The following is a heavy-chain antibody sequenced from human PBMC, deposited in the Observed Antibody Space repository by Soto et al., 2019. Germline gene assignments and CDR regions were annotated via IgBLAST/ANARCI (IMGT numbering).Heavy chain of an antibody. D-gene: IGHD3-10*01. CDR2: INPSGGST. Sequence: ASVKVSCKASGYTFTSYYMHWVRQAPGQGLEWMGIINPSGGSTSYAQKFQGRVAMTRNTSISTAYMELSSLRSEDTAVYYCARGGRITMVRGRNYYYYMDVWGKGTTVTVSS. CDR3: ARGGRITMVRGRNYYYYMDV. V-gene: IGHV1-46*01. J-gene: IGHJ6*03. CDR1: GYTFTSYY.